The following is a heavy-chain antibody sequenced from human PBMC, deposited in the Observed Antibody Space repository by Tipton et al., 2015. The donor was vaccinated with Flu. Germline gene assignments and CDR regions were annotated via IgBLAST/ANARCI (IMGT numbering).Heavy chain of an antibody. J-gene: IGHJ6*02. D-gene: IGHD3-10*01. V-gene: IGHV3-13*01. CDR3: AAGDAMDV. CDR2: IDSAGDT. CDR1: GFTFSSYD. Sequence: AVSGFTFSSYDMHWVRHATGEGLQWVSGIDSAGDTYYLDSVKGRFTISRDNAKNSLYLQMNSLRAEDTAVYYCAAGDAMDVWGQGTTVTVSS.